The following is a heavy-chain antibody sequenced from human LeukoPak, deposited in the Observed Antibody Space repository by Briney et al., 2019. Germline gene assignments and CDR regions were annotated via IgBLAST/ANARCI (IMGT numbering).Heavy chain of an antibody. CDR1: GFTFSSYA. D-gene: IGHD6-13*01. CDR3: AKEGLVVAAAGKGGGSYYFDY. Sequence: GGSLRLSCAASGFTFSSYAMSWVRQAPGKGLEWFSAISGSGGSTYYADSVKGRFTISRDNSKNTLYLQMNSLRAEDTAVYYCAKEGLVVAAAGKGGGSYYFDYWGQGTLVTVSS. J-gene: IGHJ4*02. CDR2: ISGSGGST. V-gene: IGHV3-23*01.